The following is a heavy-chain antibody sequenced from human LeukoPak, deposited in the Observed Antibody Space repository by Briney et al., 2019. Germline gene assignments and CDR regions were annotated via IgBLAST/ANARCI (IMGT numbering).Heavy chain of an antibody. V-gene: IGHV4-4*07. Sequence: SETLSLTCTVSGGSISSYYWSWIRQPAGKGLEWIGRIYTSGSTNYNPSLKSRVAMSVDTSKNQFSLKLSSVTAADTAVYYCARDTYYYDSSGYYGFDYWGQGTLVTVSS. CDR1: GGSISSYY. D-gene: IGHD3-22*01. CDR2: IYTSGST. J-gene: IGHJ4*02. CDR3: ARDTYYYDSSGYYGFDY.